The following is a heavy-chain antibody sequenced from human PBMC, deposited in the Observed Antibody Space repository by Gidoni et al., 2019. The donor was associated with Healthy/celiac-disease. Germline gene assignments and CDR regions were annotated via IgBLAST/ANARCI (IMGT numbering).Heavy chain of an antibody. Sequence: FGTANYAQKFQGRVTITADESTSTAYMELSSLRSEDTAVYYCARLSDGKCYYYGMDVWGQGTTVTVSS. D-gene: IGHD2-21*02. CDR2: FGTA. J-gene: IGHJ6*02. CDR3: ARLSDGKCYYYGMDV. V-gene: IGHV1-69*01.